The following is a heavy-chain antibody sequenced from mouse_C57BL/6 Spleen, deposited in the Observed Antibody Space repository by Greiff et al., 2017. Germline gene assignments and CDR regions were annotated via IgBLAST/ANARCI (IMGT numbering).Heavy chain of an antibody. CDR2: IYPRSGNT. J-gene: IGHJ1*03. CDR3: ARSLTGTWDWYFDV. V-gene: IGHV1-81*01. Sequence: QVQLQQSGAELARPGASVKLSCKASGYTFTSYGISWVKQRTGQGLEWIGEIYPRSGNTYYNEKFKGKATLTADKSSSTAYMELRSLTSEDSAVYFCARSLTGTWDWYFDVWGTGTTVTVSS. CDR1: GYTFTSYG. D-gene: IGHD4-1*01.